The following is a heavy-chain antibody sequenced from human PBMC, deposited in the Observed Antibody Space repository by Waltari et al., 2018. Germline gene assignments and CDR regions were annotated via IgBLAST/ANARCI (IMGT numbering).Heavy chain of an antibody. D-gene: IGHD2-15*01. CDR1: GGSFSGYY. V-gene: IGHV4-34*02. CDR3: VRLEDCTGPGGHCYSGDPFALDV. CDR2: IKHAGYT. J-gene: IGHJ6*02. Sequence: QVQLQQWGAGLLQSSETLSLTCAVYGGSFSGYYWGWVRQPPGKGLEWIGEIKHAGYTNHNPSLRSRLTLSADTSKSQCSLQRNAVTAADTAVYYCVRLEDCTGPGGHCYSGDPFALDVWGQGTTVTVSS.